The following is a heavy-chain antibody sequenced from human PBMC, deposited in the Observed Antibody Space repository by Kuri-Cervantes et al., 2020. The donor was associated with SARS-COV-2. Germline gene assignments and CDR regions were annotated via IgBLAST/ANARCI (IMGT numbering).Heavy chain of an antibody. CDR2: SSACSDDT. J-gene: IGHJ4*02. D-gene: IGHD2-8*01. CDR1: GYTLNTFG. CDR3: ARVSSMYLPTYYFDF. Sequence: ASVKVSCKASGYTLNTFGITWVRQAPGQGLEWMGRSSACSDDTSSAEKFKGRVTMTQDTSTNTAYMEITDLRSDDTAIYFCARVSSMYLPTYYFDFWGQGSLVTVSS. V-gene: IGHV1-18*01.